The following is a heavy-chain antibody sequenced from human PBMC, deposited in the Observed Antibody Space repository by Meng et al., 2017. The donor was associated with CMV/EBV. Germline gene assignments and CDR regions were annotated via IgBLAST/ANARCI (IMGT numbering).Heavy chain of an antibody. D-gene: IGHD6-6*01. V-gene: IGHV3-23*01. CDR2: ISGSGGST. Sequence: GESLKISCAASGFTFSSYEMNWVRQAPGKGLEWVSAISGSGGSTYYADSVKGRFTISRDNSKNTLYLQMNSLRAEDTAVYYCAKRPFSYSSSPYWGQGTLVTVSS. J-gene: IGHJ4*02. CDR3: AKRPFSYSSSPY. CDR1: GFTFSSYE.